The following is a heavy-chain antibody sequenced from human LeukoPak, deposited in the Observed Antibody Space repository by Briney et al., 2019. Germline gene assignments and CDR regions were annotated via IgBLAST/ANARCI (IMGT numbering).Heavy chain of an antibody. CDR3: VRASADSGGAFDV. CDR1: GASINKDY. J-gene: IGHJ3*01. CDR2: VIASDFNEANGDIT. Sequence: SETRSLTCTVSGASINKDYWAWIRQPPGRGLEWIGYVIASDFNEANGDITNYNPSLETRVTTSRDTPKNQFSLKLSSMTAADTAIYYCVRASADSGGAFDVWGHGTVVTVSS. D-gene: IGHD2-15*01. V-gene: IGHV4-59*01.